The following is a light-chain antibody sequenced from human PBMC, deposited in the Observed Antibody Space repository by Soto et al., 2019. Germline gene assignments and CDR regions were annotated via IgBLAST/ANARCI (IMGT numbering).Light chain of an antibody. CDR3: QQYSSSLFT. Sequence: EIVLTQSPGTLSLSPGERATLSCRASQSISSTYLAWYQQKPGQAPRLFIYGASSRATGIPDRFSGSGSGTDFTLTISRLEPEDFAVYYCQQYSSSLFTFGGGTKVEIK. CDR1: QSISSTY. V-gene: IGKV3-20*01. CDR2: GAS. J-gene: IGKJ4*01.